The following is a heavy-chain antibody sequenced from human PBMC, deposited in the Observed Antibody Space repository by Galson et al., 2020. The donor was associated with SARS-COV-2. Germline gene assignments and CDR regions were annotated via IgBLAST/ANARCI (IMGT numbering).Heavy chain of an antibody. D-gene: IGHD3-22*01. CDR1: GFTFSSYA. CDR2: ISGSGGST. CDR3: AKIYYYDSSGYYEPFDY. J-gene: IGHJ4*02. V-gene: IGHV3-23*01. Sequence: GGSLRLSCAASGFTFSSYAMSWVRQAPGKGLEWVSAISGSGGSTYYADSVKGRFTISRDNSKNTLYLQMNSLRAEDTAVYYCAKIYYYDSSGYYEPFDYWGQGTLVTVSS.